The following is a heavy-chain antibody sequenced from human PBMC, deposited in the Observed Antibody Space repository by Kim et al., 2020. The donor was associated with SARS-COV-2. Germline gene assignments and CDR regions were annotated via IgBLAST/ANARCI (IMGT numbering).Heavy chain of an antibody. Sequence: TNYHPSLESRVTMSVNTSKSQFSLMLSSVIAADTAVYYCARGSSGQYGMDVWGQGITVIVSS. V-gene: IGHV4-4*07. CDR2: T. CDR3: ARGSSGQYGMDV. D-gene: IGHD6-6*01. J-gene: IGHJ6*02.